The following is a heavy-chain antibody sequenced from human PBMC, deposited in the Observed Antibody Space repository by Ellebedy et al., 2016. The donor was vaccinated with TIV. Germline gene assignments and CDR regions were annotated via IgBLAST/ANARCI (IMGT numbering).Heavy chain of an antibody. CDR1: GFSLNVNY. CDR3: ARDREEVLLWFGDYYYYGMDV. Sequence: PGGSLRLSCAASGFSLNVNYMSRVRQAPGKGLEWVSIIYSGVSGGSTYYADSVKGRFTISRDNAKNSLYLQMNSLRAEDTAVYYCARDREEVLLWFGDYYYYGMDVWGQGTTVTVSS. V-gene: IGHV3-11*01. J-gene: IGHJ6*02. D-gene: IGHD3-10*01. CDR2: IYSGVSGGST.